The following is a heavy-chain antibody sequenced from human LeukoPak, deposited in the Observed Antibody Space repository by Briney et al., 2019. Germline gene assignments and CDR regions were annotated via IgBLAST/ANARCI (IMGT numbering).Heavy chain of an antibody. J-gene: IGHJ4*02. Sequence: GGSLRLSCAASGFTFRNYAMSWVRQAPGKGLEWVSAILGSGASTYYADSVKGRFTISRDNSKNTLYLQMNSLRAEDTAVYYCARGAGYYDSSGWYYFDYWGQGTLVTVSS. CDR3: ARGAGYYDSSGWYYFDY. V-gene: IGHV3-23*01. D-gene: IGHD3-22*01. CDR1: GFTFRNYA. CDR2: ILGSGAST.